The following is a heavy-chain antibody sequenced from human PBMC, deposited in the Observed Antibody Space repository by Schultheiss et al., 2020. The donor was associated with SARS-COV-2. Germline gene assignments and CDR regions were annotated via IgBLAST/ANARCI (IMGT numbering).Heavy chain of an antibody. CDR2: IYYSGST. CDR3: ARGVGTAMVRRWGDYYYYGMDV. D-gene: IGHD5-18*01. V-gene: IGHV4-61*01. CDR1: GGSISSGYYY. Sequence: SETLSLTCSVSGGSISSGYYYWIWIRQPPGKGLEWIGYIYYSGSTNYNPSLKSRVTISVDTSKNQFSLKLSSVTAADTAVYYCARGVGTAMVRRWGDYYYYGMDVWGQGTTVTVSS. J-gene: IGHJ6*02.